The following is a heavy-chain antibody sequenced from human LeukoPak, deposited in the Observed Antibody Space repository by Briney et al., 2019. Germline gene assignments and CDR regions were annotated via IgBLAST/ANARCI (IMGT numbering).Heavy chain of an antibody. Sequence: GGSLRLSCAASGFTFSGSAMHWVRQASGKGLEWVGRIRSKANSYATAYAASVKGRFTISRDDSKNTAYLQMNSLKTEDTAVYYCTRRPGGSYLDYGMDVWGQGTTVTVFS. CDR1: GFTFSGSA. CDR3: TRRPGGSYLDYGMDV. D-gene: IGHD1-26*01. V-gene: IGHV3-73*01. CDR2: IRSKANSYAT. J-gene: IGHJ6*02.